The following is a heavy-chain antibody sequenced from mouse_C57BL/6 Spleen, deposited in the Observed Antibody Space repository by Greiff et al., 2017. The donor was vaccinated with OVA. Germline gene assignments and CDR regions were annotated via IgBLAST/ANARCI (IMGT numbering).Heavy chain of an antibody. CDR1: GYSFTGYY. J-gene: IGHJ3*02. CDR3: ARHYYGSSPLAW. Sequence: VQLQQSGPELVKPGASVKISCKASGYSFTGYYMNWVKQSPEKSLEWIGEINPSTGGTTYNQKFKAKATLTVDKSSSTAHMQLKSLTSEDSAVYYCARHYYGSSPLAWWGQGTLVTVSA. V-gene: IGHV1-42*01. CDR2: INPSTGGT. D-gene: IGHD1-1*01.